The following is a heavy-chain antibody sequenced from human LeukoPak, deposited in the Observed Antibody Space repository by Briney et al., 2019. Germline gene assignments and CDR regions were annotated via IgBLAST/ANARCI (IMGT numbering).Heavy chain of an antibody. CDR3: ARRYYYDSSGYYLAHDAFDI. Sequence: GESLKISCKGSGYSFTSHWVGWVRQMPGKGLEWMGIIYPGDSETRYSPSFQGQVTISADKSISTAYLQWSSLKASDTAMYYCARRYYYDSSGYYLAHDAFDIWGQGTMVTVSS. V-gene: IGHV5-51*01. J-gene: IGHJ3*02. CDR2: IYPGDSET. CDR1: GYSFTSHW. D-gene: IGHD3-22*01.